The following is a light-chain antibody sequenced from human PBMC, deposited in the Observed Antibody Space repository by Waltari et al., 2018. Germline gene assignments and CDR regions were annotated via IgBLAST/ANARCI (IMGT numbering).Light chain of an antibody. CDR1: QSISSW. CDR2: KAS. Sequence: DIQMTQSPSTLSASVGDRVTITCRASQSISSWLAWYQQKPGKAPKVLIYKASSLESGVPSRLSGSGSGTEFTLTISSLQPDDFATYYCQQYNSYSWTFGQGTKVEIK. V-gene: IGKV1-5*03. J-gene: IGKJ1*01. CDR3: QQYNSYSWT.